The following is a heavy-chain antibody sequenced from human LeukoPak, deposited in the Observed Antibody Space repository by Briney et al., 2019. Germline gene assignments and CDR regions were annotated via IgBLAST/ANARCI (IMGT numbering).Heavy chain of an antibody. CDR3: ARDGYYYDSSGYVVDY. D-gene: IGHD3-22*01. Sequence: PGGSLRLSCGASGFTFSNAWMNWVRQAPGKGLEWVSSISSSSSYIYYADSVKGRFTISRDNAKNSLYLQMNSLRAEDTAVYYCARDGYYYDSSGYVVDYWGQGTLVTVSS. J-gene: IGHJ4*02. V-gene: IGHV3-21*01. CDR1: GFTFSNAW. CDR2: ISSSSSYI.